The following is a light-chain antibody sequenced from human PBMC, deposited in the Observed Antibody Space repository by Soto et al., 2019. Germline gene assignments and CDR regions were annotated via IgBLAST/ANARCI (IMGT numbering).Light chain of an antibody. V-gene: IGKV3-15*01. CDR1: QSIGSN. CDR3: QQYNQWPGT. Sequence: EIVLTQSPDTLSVSPGESATLSCRASQSIGSNLAWYQQKPGQFPRLLIYGASSRATGVPVRFSGSGSGVGFALTIGGLQSEDFAVCHCQQYNQWPGTFGQGTKVDIK. J-gene: IGKJ1*01. CDR2: GAS.